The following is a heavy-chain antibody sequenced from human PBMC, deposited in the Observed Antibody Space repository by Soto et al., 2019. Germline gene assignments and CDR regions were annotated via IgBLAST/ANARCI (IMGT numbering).Heavy chain of an antibody. J-gene: IGHJ6*02. Sequence: ASPKASCKPSGDTFTSYYMPWVRQAPGQGLEWMGIINPSRGSTSYAQKFQGRVTMTRDTSTSTVYMELSSLRSEDTAVYYCARQPEYCSCWFNGPRVLRGMDVWSQAAPVNVAS. D-gene: IGHD6-13*01. CDR1: GDTFTSYY. V-gene: IGHV1-46*01. CDR3: ARQPEYCSCWFNGPRVLRGMDV. CDR2: INPSRGST.